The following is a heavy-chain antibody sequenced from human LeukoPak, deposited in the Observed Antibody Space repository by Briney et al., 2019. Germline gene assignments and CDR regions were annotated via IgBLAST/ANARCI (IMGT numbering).Heavy chain of an antibody. D-gene: IGHD3-3*01. CDR3: AKGADDFWSDYSGDWFDP. CDR2: ISYDGSNK. V-gene: IGHV3-30*18. Sequence: PGRSLRLSCAASGFTFSNYGMHWVRQAPGKGLEWVAVISYDGSNKYYADSVKGRFTISRDNSKNTLYLQMNSLRAEDTAVYYCAKGADDFWSDYSGDWFDPWGQGTLVTVSS. CDR1: GFTFSNYG. J-gene: IGHJ5*02.